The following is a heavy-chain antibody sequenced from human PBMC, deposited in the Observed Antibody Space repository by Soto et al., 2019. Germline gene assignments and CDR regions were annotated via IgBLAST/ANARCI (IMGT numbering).Heavy chain of an antibody. CDR1: GGSLSVYS. V-gene: IGHV4-34*02. D-gene: IGHD3-10*01. CDR3: ARRGRYKTMTMVPAFDF. J-gene: IGHJ5*01. Sequence: QVQLQQWGAGLLKPSETLSLTCAVYGGSLSVYSWSWIRQPPGKGLEWSGDIDHSGSTNYNPSLKSRLIISVDPSKRHFYLNLTSVTAADTALYYCARRGRYKTMTMVPAFDFWGQGTLVSVSS. CDR2: IDHSGST.